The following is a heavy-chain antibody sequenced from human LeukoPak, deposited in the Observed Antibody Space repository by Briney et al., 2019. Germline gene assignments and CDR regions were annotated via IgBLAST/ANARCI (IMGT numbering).Heavy chain of an antibody. CDR3: ARLDVKYCSGGSCYSRYFDY. Sequence: GESLKISCKGSGYRFTSYWIGWVRQMPGKGLEWMGIIYPGDSDTRYSPSFQGQVTISADKSINTAYLQWSSLKASDTAMYYCARLDVKYCSGGSCYSRYFDYWGQGALVTVSS. CDR1: GYRFTSYW. J-gene: IGHJ4*02. V-gene: IGHV5-51*01. CDR2: IYPGDSDT. D-gene: IGHD2-15*01.